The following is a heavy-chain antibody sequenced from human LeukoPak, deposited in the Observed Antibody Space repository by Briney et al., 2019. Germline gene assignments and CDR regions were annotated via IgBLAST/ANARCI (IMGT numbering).Heavy chain of an antibody. D-gene: IGHD2-21*01. CDR3: ARYCGGDCYGLGV. V-gene: IGHV3-7*01. CDR1: GFTFSSYW. CDR2: IKQDGSEK. J-gene: IGHJ6*02. Sequence: GGSLRLSCTASGFTFSSYWMSWVRQAPGKGLEWVANIKQDGSEKDYVDSVKGRFTISRDNAKNSLHLQMNSLRAEDTALYYCARYCGGDCYGLGVWGQGTTVTVSS.